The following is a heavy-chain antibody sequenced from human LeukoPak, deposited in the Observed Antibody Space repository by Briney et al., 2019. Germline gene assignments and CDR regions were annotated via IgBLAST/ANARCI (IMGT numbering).Heavy chain of an antibody. V-gene: IGHV3-30*02. CDR3: ANDLTYYYDSSGYGDAFDI. CDR1: GFTFRSYG. J-gene: IGHJ3*02. Sequence: PGGSLRLSRAASGFTFRSYGMHWVRQAPGKGLEWVAFIRYDGSNKYYADSVKGRFTISRDNSKNTLYLQMNSLRAEDTAVYYSANDLTYYYDSSGYGDAFDIWGQGTMVTVSS. D-gene: IGHD3-22*01. CDR2: IRYDGSNK.